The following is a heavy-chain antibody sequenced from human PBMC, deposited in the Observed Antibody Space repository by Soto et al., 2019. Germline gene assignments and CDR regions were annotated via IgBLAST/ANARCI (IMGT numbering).Heavy chain of an antibody. J-gene: IGHJ4*02. CDR1: GGSISRYY. Sequence: SETLSLTCTASGGSISRYYWRWIRQAPGKGLEWIGYDHLTGNTKYTPSVDSRVTNAVDASKNNIPLNLRGLAAADTAVYFCARGYRPINMIEGVVSAFDYWGQGTLVTVSS. CDR3: ARGYRPINMIEGVVSAFDY. V-gene: IGHV4-59*01. CDR2: DHLTGNT. D-gene: IGHD3-16*01.